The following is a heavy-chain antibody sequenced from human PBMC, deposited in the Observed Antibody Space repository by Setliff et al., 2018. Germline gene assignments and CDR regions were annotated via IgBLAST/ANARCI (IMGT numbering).Heavy chain of an antibody. Sequence: GGSLRLSCVASGFTFSNYAMAWVRQAPGKGLEWVSAISGSGDSTYYADSVKGRFTISRDNSKNTVYLRMNALRAEDTGLYYCARDRGQVTVNNRYGFYYYGMDVWGQGTTVTVSS. J-gene: IGHJ6*02. CDR1: GFTFSNYA. V-gene: IGHV3-23*01. D-gene: IGHD3-16*02. CDR3: ARDRGQVTVNNRYGFYYYGMDV. CDR2: ISGSGDST.